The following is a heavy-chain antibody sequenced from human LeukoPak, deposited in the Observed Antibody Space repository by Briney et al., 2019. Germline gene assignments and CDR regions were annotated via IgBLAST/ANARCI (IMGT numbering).Heavy chain of an antibody. V-gene: IGHV3-30*18. CDR1: GLTFSNFG. CDR2: ISYDGSDQ. D-gene: IGHD3-16*01. CDR3: AKGNYADY. Sequence: PGRSLRLSCAASGLTFSNFGMHWARQAPGKGLEWVAVISYDGSDQYYIDSVKGRFTISRDNSKNTLYLQMNSLRAEDTAVYYCAKGNYADYWGQGTLVTVSS. J-gene: IGHJ4*02.